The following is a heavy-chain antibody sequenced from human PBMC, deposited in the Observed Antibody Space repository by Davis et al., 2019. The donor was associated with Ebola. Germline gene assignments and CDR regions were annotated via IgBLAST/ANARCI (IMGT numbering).Heavy chain of an antibody. CDR2: INPDGSFT. J-gene: IGHJ4*02. Sequence: PGGSLRPSCPASGFTFSSYWMHWVRQAPGKGLVWVSRINPDGSFTDHADSVKGRFSISRDSTSNTLYLQMNGLRAEDTAVYYCARSSYQPDYWGQGTLVTVSS. CDR3: ARSSYQPDY. V-gene: IGHV3-74*01. D-gene: IGHD2-2*01. CDR1: GFTFSSYW.